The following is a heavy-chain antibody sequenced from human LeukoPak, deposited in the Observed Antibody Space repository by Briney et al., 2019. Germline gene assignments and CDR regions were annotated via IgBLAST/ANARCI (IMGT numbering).Heavy chain of an antibody. D-gene: IGHD5-18*01. Sequence: GESLKISCKGSGYSFTSYWIGWVRQMPGKGLEWMGIIYPGDSDTRYSPSFQGQVTISADKSISTAYLQWSSLKALDTAMYYCARRSARGYSYGYRPEYYFDYWGQGTLVTVSS. V-gene: IGHV5-51*01. CDR3: ARRSARGYSYGYRPEYYFDY. CDR2: IYPGDSDT. J-gene: IGHJ4*02. CDR1: GYSFTSYW.